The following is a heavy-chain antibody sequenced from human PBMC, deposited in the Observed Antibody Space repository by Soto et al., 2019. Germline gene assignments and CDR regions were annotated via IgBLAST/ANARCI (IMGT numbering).Heavy chain of an antibody. CDR2: IYYSGRT. V-gene: IGHV4-59*01. J-gene: IGHJ4*02. D-gene: IGHD2-15*01. CDR1: CDSISSYY. Sequence: SETLSLTCTVSCDSISSYYWTWIRQPPGKGLEYIGYIYYSGRTYYNPSLKSRVTISVDTSKNQFSLKLSSVTAADTAVYYCARGHLGITTTGTWYDFDYWGQGTLVTVSS. CDR3: ARGHLGITTTGTWYDFDY.